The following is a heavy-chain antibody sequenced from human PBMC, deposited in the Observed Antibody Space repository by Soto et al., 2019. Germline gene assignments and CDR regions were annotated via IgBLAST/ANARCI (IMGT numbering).Heavy chain of an antibody. CDR2: ISSSSSYI. D-gene: IGHD2-2*02. CDR3: ARVGEGYCSSTSCYKGYYYYGMDV. Sequence: GGSPRLSCAASGFTFSSYSMNWVRQAPGKGLEWVSSISSSSSYIYYADSVKGRFTISRDNAKNSLYLQMNSLRAEDTAVYYCARVGEGYCSSTSCYKGYYYYGMDVWGQGTTVTVSS. V-gene: IGHV3-21*01. J-gene: IGHJ6*02. CDR1: GFTFSSYS.